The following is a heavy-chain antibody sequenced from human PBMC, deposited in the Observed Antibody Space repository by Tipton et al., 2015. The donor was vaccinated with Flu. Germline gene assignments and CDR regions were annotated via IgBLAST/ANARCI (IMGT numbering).Heavy chain of an antibody. D-gene: IGHD3-22*01. V-gene: IGHV5-51*01. J-gene: IGHJ4*02. CDR2: TYGDDSDT. CDR3: AGRLTWPYYYGSSCYHRAAFDY. Sequence: VQLVQSGAEVKKPGESLKISCKGSGYSFTRYWIGWVRQMPGKGLEWMGITYGDDSDTTYSPSFQGQVTISADKSITTAYLQWSSLKASDPAMYYFAGRLTWPYYYGSSCYHRAAFDYWGQGTLVTVSS. CDR1: GYSFTRYW.